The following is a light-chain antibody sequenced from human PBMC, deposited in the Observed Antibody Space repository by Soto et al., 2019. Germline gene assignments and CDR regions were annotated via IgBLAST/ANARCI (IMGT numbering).Light chain of an antibody. CDR1: QSVSNY. Sequence: EIVLTQSPATLSLSPGERATLSCRASQSVSNYLAWYQQKPGQAPSLLIYDASNRATGIPARFSGSGSGPDFTLTTRSLKPEDFAVYYCQQRSNWRLTFGKGTQVEIK. CDR3: QQRSNWRLT. V-gene: IGKV3-11*01. CDR2: DAS. J-gene: IGKJ1*01.